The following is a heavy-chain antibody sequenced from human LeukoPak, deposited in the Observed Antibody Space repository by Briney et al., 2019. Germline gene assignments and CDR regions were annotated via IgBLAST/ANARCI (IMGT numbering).Heavy chain of an antibody. CDR2: IYYSGSA. V-gene: IGHV4-59*01. CDR1: GGSISSYY. Sequence: SETLSLTCTVSGGSISSYYWSWIRQPPGKGLEWIGYIYYSGSANYNPSLKSRVTISVDTSKNQFSLKLSSVTAADTAVYYCARSYCSGGSCYYFDYWGQGTLVTVSS. CDR3: ARSYCSGGSCYYFDY. J-gene: IGHJ4*02. D-gene: IGHD2-15*01.